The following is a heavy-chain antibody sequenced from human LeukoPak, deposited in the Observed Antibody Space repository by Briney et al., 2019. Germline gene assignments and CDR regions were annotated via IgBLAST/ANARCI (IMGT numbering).Heavy chain of an antibody. Sequence: GGSLRLSCEVSGFTVSGNYVSWVRQAPGKGLEWVSLISGDGTTYYADPVKGRFTISRDNSKNTVYLQVNTLRLEDRAVYYCARDVPPYSTTPWGLDVWGQGTTVTVSS. CDR3: ARDVPPYSTTPWGLDV. D-gene: IGHD2/OR15-2a*01. CDR1: GFTVSGNY. J-gene: IGHJ6*02. V-gene: IGHV3-66*01. CDR2: ISGDGTT.